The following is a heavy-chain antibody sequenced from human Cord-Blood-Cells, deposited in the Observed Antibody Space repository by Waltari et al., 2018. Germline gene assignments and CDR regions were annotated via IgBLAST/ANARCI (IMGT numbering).Heavy chain of an antibody. CDR2: IYTSGST. CDR3: ARGGCSSTSCYYYYYYYMDV. CDR1: GGSISSYY. V-gene: IGHV4-4*07. D-gene: IGHD2-2*01. Sequence: QVQLQESGPGLVKPSETLSLTCTVSGGSISSYYWSWIRQPAGKGLEWIGRIYTSGSTNYNPSLKSRVTMSVDTSKNQFSLKLSSVTAADTAVYYCARGGCSSTSCYYYYYYYMDVWGKGTTVTVSS. J-gene: IGHJ6*03.